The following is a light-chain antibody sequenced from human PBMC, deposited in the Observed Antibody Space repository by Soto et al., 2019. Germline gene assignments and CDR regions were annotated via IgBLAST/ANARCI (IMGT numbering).Light chain of an antibody. CDR3: QRYRTFWT. J-gene: IGKJ1*01. CDR2: QAS. CDR1: QSISDW. Sequence: DIRMTKSPSTLSASIGNRITITCRASQSISDWLAWHQQKPGKPPNLLIYQASNLESGVPSRFSGSGSGTEFTLTISSLQPDDFGTYYCQRYRTFWTFGQGTKVDIK. V-gene: IGKV1-5*03.